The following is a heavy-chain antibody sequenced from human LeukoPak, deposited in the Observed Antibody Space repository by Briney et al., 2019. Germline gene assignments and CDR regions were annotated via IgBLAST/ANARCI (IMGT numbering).Heavy chain of an antibody. J-gene: IGHJ4*02. V-gene: IGHV3-21*01. CDR1: GFTFSSYS. CDR3: ARDALSLHSSSPLDY. Sequence: PGGSLRLSCAASGFTFSSYSMNWVRQAPGKGLEWVSSISSSSSYIYYADSVKGRFTISRDNAKNSLYLQMNSLRAEDTAVYYCARDALSLHSSSPLDYWGQGTLVTVSS. CDR2: ISSSSSYI. D-gene: IGHD6-13*01.